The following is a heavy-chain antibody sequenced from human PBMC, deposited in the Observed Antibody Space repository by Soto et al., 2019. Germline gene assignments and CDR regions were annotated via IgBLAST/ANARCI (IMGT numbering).Heavy chain of an antibody. Sequence: ASVKVSWKASGYTFTGYYMHWLRQAPGHGQEWMGWINPNSCGTNHAQKFQGMVTMTRDTWISTAYMELSRLRSDDTAVYYCARDQYYYETSGYSLAEYFKHWGLGTLVTVSS. D-gene: IGHD3-22*01. CDR2: INPNSCGT. CDR3: ARDQYYYETSGYSLAEYFKH. V-gene: IGHV1-2*02. CDR1: GYTFTGYY. J-gene: IGHJ1*01.